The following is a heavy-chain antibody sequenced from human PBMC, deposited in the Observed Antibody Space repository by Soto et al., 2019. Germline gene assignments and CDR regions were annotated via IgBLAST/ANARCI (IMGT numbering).Heavy chain of an antibody. Sequence: GGSLRLSCTASAFTFGDYGMSWFRQAPGKGLEWVSFIRSKAYGGTTEYAASVKGRFTISRDDSKSIAYLQMNSLKTEDTAVYYCSRDQNNPNIVVEPAASDYWGQGTLVTVSS. V-gene: IGHV3-49*03. D-gene: IGHD2-2*01. J-gene: IGHJ4*02. CDR2: IRSKAYGGTT. CDR1: AFTFGDYG. CDR3: SRDQNNPNIVVEPAASDY.